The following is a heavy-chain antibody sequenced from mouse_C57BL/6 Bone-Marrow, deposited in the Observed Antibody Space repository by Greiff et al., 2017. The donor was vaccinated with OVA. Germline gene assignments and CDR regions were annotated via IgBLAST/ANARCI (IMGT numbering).Heavy chain of an antibody. V-gene: IGHV1-62-2*01. CDR2: FYPGSGSI. J-gene: IGHJ1*03. D-gene: IGHD1-1*01. Sequence: VKLMESGAELVKPGASVKLSCKASGYTFTEYTIHWVKQRSGQGLEWIGWFYPGSGSIKYNEKFKDKVTLTADKTSSTVYMELSRLTSEDSAVYFCARHEDAGYYGHWYFDVWGTGTTVTVSS. CDR1: GYTFTEYT. CDR3: ARHEDAGYYGHWYFDV.